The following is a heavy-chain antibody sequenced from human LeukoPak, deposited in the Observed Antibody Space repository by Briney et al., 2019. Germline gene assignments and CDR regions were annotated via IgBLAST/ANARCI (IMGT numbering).Heavy chain of an antibody. CDR3: AREGVLRYFDWLLHGNDY. J-gene: IGHJ4*02. V-gene: IGHV3-7*01. CDR2: IKQDGSEK. CDR1: GFTFSSYW. Sequence: GGSLRLSCAASGFTFSSYWMSWVRQAPGKGLEWVANIKQDGSEKYYVDSVKDRFTISRDNAKNSLYLQMNSLRAEDTAVYYCAREGVLRYFDWLLHGNDYWGQGTLVTVSS. D-gene: IGHD3-9*01.